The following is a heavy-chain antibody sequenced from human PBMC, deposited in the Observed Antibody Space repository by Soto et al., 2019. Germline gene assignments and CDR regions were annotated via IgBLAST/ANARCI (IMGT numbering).Heavy chain of an antibody. D-gene: IGHD3-3*01. V-gene: IGHV4-4*07. Sequence: PSETLSLTCTVSGGSISSYHWSWIRQPAGKGLEWIGRIYTTGSTNYNPSLKSRVTMSVDTSKNQFSLKLSSVTAADTAVYYCASTGHGPTNFGLNVDYWGQGTLVTVSS. CDR2: IYTTGST. CDR3: ASTGHGPTNFGLNVDY. CDR1: GGSISSYH. J-gene: IGHJ4*02.